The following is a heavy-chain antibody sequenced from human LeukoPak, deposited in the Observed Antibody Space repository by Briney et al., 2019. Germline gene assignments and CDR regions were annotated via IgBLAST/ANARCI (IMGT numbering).Heavy chain of an antibody. CDR2: INPSGDTT. D-gene: IGHD2-15*01. V-gene: IGHV1-46*01. CDR1: GYTFTSYY. Sequence: ASVKVSCKASGYTFTSYYMHWVRQPPAQGLEWMGIINPSGDTTSYAQKSQGRVTMTRDTSTSTVYMELSSLRSEDTAVYYCARTCSGGSCYSYFDYWGQGTLVTVSS. CDR3: ARTCSGGSCYSYFDY. J-gene: IGHJ4*02.